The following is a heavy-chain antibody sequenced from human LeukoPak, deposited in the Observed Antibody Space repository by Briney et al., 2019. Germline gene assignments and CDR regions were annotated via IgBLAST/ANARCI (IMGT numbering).Heavy chain of an antibody. V-gene: IGHV3-74*01. J-gene: IGHJ1*01. CDR1: GFTFSSYW. D-gene: IGHD3-22*01. CDR2: IKSDGST. CDR3: ARAPSEIGGYYPEYFRH. Sequence: GGPLRLSCAASGFTFSSYWMHWVRQAPGKGLVWVSRIKSDGSTRDADSVKGRFTISRDNAKNTVSLQMPSLSAEDTGVYYCARAPSEIGGYYPEYFRHWGQGTLVIVSS.